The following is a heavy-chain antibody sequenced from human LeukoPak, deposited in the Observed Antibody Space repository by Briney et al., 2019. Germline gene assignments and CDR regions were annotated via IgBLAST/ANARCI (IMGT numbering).Heavy chain of an antibody. V-gene: IGHV3-30*03. CDR3: GRAAAGTTHYGMDV. D-gene: IGHD6-13*01. CDR1: GFTFSSYG. CDR2: ISYDGSNK. J-gene: IGHJ6*02. Sequence: GRSLRLSCAASGFTFSSYGMHWFRQAPGKGLEWVAVISYDGSNKYYADSVKGRFTISRDNSKNTLYLQMNSLRAEDTAVYYCGRAAAGTTHYGMDVWGQGTTVTVSS.